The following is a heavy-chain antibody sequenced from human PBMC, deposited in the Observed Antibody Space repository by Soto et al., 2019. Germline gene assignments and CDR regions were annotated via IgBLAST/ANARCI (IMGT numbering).Heavy chain of an antibody. CDR3: ARMRYSGYDNYDY. V-gene: IGHV4-31*03. CDR1: GGSISSGGYY. CDR2: IYYSGST. J-gene: IGHJ4*02. Sequence: QVQLQESGPGLVKPSQTLSLTCTVSGGSISSGGYYWSWIRQHPGKGLEWIGYIYYSGSTYYNPSLKSRVTISVDTSKNQFSLKLSSVTAADTTVYYCARMRYSGYDNYDYWGQGTLVTVSS. D-gene: IGHD5-12*01.